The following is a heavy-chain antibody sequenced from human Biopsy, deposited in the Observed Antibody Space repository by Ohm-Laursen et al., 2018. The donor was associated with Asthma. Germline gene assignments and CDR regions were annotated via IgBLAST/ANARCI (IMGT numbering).Heavy chain of an antibody. D-gene: IGHD6-13*01. CDR3: AREQQLGNFDY. J-gene: IGHJ4*02. CDR2: IDWDDDK. Sequence: TQTLTLTCTLSGLSLSKTGMRVSRIRQPPGKALEWLARIDWDDDKFYSASLKTRLTISKDTSKNQVVLTMTTMDPVDTATYYCAREQQLGNFDYWGQGTLVTVSS. V-gene: IGHV2-70*04. CDR1: GLSLSKTGMR.